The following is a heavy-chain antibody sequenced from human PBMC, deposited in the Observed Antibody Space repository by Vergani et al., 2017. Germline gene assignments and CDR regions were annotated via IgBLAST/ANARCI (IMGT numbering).Heavy chain of an antibody. CDR3: ARTYSSIWYGSWFDP. J-gene: IGHJ5*02. CDR2: FYHSGRT. CDR1: GGSLSSGGYS. D-gene: IGHD6-13*01. Sequence: QLQLQESGSGLVKPSQTLSLTCAVSGGSLSSGGYSWSWIRQPPGKGLELIGYFYHSGRTYYNPSLKSRVTISVDRSKTQFSLKLSSVTAADTAVYYCARTYSSIWYGSWFDPWGQGTLVTVSS. V-gene: IGHV4-30-2*01.